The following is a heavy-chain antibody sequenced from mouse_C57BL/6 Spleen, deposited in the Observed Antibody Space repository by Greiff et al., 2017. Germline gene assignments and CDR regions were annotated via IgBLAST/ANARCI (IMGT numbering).Heavy chain of an antibody. J-gene: IGHJ2*01. D-gene: IGHD2-5*01. CDR3: ARQPHSNFFDY. Sequence: EVQLVESGGDLVKPGGSLKLSCAASGFTFSSYGMSWVRQTPDKRLEWVATISSGGSYTYYPDSVKGRFTISRDNAKNTLYLQMSSLKSEDTAMYYCARQPHSNFFDYWGQGTTLTVSS. V-gene: IGHV5-6*01. CDR2: ISSGGSYT. CDR1: GFTFSSYG.